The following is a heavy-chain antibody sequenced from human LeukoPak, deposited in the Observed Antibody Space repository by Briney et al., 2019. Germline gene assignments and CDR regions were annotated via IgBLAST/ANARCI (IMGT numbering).Heavy chain of an antibody. V-gene: IGHV3-9*03. CDR2: ISWNSGSI. Sequence: GGSLRLSCAASGFTFDDYARHWVRQAPGKGLEWVSGISWNSGSIGYADSVKGRFTISRDNAKNSLYLQMNSLRAEDMDLYYCAKDEFVASDFTGAFDIWGQGTMVTVSS. CDR1: GFTFDDYA. CDR3: AKDEFVASDFTGAFDI. J-gene: IGHJ3*02. D-gene: IGHD2-8*02.